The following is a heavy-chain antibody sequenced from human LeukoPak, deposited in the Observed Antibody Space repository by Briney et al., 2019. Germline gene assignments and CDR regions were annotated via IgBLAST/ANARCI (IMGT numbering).Heavy chain of an antibody. Sequence: GGSLRLSCAASGFTFSSYGMHWVRQAPGKGLEWVAVISYDGSNKYYADSVKGRFTISRDNAKNSLYLQMNSLRAEDTAVYYCARDGRYYYDSSGYPYPDYWGQGTLVTVSS. CDR3: ARDGRYYYDSSGYPYPDY. J-gene: IGHJ4*02. D-gene: IGHD3-22*01. V-gene: IGHV3-30*03. CDR2: ISYDGSNK. CDR1: GFTFSSYG.